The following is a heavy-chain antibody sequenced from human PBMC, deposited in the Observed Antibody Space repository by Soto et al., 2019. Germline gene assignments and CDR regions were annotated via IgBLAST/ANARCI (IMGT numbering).Heavy chain of an antibody. J-gene: IGHJ4*02. CDR2: VYTSGRT. CDR1: GFTVTNSY. Sequence: EVQLVESGGDLIQPGGSLRLSCAASGFTVTNSYMAWVRQAPGKGLEWVSVVYTSGRTYHADSVKGRFTVSGDISTNMFFLQMNKLSAEDMATYYCARAGFERLYFDQWGRGTLVTVSS. D-gene: IGHD1-1*01. CDR3: ARAGFERLYFDQ. V-gene: IGHV3-53*01.